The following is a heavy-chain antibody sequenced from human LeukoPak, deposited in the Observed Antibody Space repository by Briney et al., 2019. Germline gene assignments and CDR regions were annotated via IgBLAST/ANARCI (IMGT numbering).Heavy chain of an antibody. CDR3: ARGGSGWSDY. CDR2: IYYSGST. V-gene: IGHV4-59*01. J-gene: IGHJ4*02. Sequence: SQTLSLTCTVSGGSISSYYWSWIRQPPGKGLEWIGYIYYSGSTNYNPSLKSRVTISVDTSKNQFSLKLSSVTAADTAVYYCARGGSGWSDYWGQGTLVTVSS. CDR1: GGSISSYY. D-gene: IGHD6-19*01.